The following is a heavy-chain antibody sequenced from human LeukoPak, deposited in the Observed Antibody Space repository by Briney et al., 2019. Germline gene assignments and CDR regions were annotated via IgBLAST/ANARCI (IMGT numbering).Heavy chain of an antibody. V-gene: IGHV4-59*01. CDR1: GGSISSYY. Sequence: SETLFLTCTDSGGSISSYYWSWIRQPPGKELEWIVYIYYSGSTNYNPSLKSRVTISVDTSKNQFFLKLSSVTAADTAVYYCARFPIPYSSCWFGFDNWGQGTLVTVSS. CDR3: ARFPIPYSSCWFGFDN. CDR2: IYYSGST. J-gene: IGHJ4*02. D-gene: IGHD6-19*01.